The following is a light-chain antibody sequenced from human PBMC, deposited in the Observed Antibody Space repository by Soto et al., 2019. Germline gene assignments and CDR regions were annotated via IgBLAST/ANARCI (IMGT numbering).Light chain of an antibody. CDR2: RND. Sequence: QSVLTQPPSASGTPGQGVTISCSGSSSNIGGNYVYWYQQLPGTAPKLLIYRNDQRPSGVPDRFSGSKSGTSASLAISGLLSEDEADYHCAAWDESLTVVFGGGTKLPVL. CDR1: SSNIGGNY. J-gene: IGLJ2*01. V-gene: IGLV1-47*01. CDR3: AAWDESLTVV.